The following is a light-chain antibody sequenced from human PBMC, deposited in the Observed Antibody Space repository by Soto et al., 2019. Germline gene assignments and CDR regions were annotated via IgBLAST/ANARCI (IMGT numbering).Light chain of an antibody. CDR2: GAS. CDR3: QQYGSSPRGIT. CDR1: QSVSSSY. V-gene: IGKV3-20*01. Sequence: EIVLTQSPGTLPLSPGERATLSCRASQSVSSSYLAWYQQKPGQAPRLLIYGASSRATGIPDRFSGSGSGTDFTLTISRLEPEDFAVYYCQQYGSSPRGITFGQGTRLEIK. J-gene: IGKJ5*01.